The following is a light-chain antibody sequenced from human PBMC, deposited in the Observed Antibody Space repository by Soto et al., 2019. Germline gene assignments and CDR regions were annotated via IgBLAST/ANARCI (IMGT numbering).Light chain of an antibody. CDR2: EVN. V-gene: IGLV2-8*01. CDR3: SSYSSRSTLLV. Sequence: QSALTQPPSASGSPGQSVTISCTGTSSDVGGNKFVSWYQQHPGKAPRLIIYEVNRRPSGVPDRFSGSKSGNTASLTVSGLQDEDEADYYCSSYSSRSTLLVFGGGTKLTVL. CDR1: SSDVGGNKF. J-gene: IGLJ2*01.